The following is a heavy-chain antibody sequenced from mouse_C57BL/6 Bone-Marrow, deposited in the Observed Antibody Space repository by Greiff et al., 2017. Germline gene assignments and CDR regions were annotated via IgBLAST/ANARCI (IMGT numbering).Heavy chain of an antibody. CDR1: GFTFSDYG. J-gene: IGHJ4*01. CDR3: ARGWLLRGDY. Sequence: EVKLQESGGGLVKPGGSLKLSCAASGFTFSDYGMHWVRQAPEKGLEWVAYISSGSSTIYYADTVKGRFTISRDNAKNTLFLQMTSLRSEDTAMYYCARGWLLRGDYWGQGASVTVFS. D-gene: IGHD2-3*01. V-gene: IGHV5-17*01. CDR2: ISSGSSTI.